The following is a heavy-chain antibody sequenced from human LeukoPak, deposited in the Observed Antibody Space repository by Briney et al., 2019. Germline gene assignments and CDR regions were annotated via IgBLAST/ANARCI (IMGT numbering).Heavy chain of an antibody. CDR1: GFTFSSYA. CDR3: AKAGSCTNGVCYSRSGLDKQYYFDY. V-gene: IGHV3-23*01. J-gene: IGHJ4*02. Sequence: GSLRLSCAASGFTFSSYAMSWVRQAPGKGLEWVSAISGSGGSTYYADSVKGRFTISRDNSKNTLYLQMNSLRAEDTAVYYCAKAGSCTNGVCYSRSGLDKQYYFDYWGQGTLVTVSS. CDR2: ISGSGGST. D-gene: IGHD2-8*01.